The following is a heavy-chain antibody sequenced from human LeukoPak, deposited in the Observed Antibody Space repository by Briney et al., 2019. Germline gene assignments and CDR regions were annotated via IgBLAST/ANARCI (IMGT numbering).Heavy chain of an antibody. CDR3: ARANTLYCSSTTCLFDY. V-gene: IGHV1-2*02. CDR1: GYTFTDCY. D-gene: IGHD2-2*01. Sequence: ASVKVSCKASGYTFTDCYMHWLRQAPGQGFAWMGWINPNSGDTNYAQKFQGRVTMTRDTSISTANMELSRLRSDDTAVYYCARANTLYCSSTTCLFDYWGQGTLVTVSS. J-gene: IGHJ4*02. CDR2: INPNSGDT.